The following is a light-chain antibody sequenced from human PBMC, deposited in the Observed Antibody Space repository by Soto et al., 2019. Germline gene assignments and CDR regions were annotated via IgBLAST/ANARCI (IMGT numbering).Light chain of an antibody. CDR2: GVS. V-gene: IGKV3-20*01. CDR1: QSVNAGY. J-gene: IGKJ2*01. Sequence: EIVLTQSPGTLSLSPGERATLTCRVSQSVNAGYLAWYQQKPGQAPRLLFYGVSNRAAGIPDRFSGSGSGTDFTLTISSLEPEAFAVYYCQVYGSSPRYTFGQGTKVEIK. CDR3: QVYGSSPRYT.